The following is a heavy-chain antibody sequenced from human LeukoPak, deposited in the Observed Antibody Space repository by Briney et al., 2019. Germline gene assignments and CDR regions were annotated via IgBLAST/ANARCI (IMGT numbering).Heavy chain of an antibody. CDR3: ARTPTRRYDSSGYLGY. V-gene: IGHV3-21*01. J-gene: IGHJ4*02. CDR2: ISSSSSYI. CDR1: GFTFSSYS. Sequence: GGSLRLSCAASGFTFSSYSMNWVRQAPGKGLEWVSSISSSSSYIYYADSVKGRFTISRDNAKNSLYLQMNSLRAEDTAVYYCARTPTRRYDSSGYLGYWGQGTLVTVSS. D-gene: IGHD3-22*01.